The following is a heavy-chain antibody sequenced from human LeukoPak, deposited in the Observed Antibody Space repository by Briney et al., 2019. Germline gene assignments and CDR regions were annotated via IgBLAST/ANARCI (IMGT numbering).Heavy chain of an antibody. V-gene: IGHV3-33*08. CDR3: ARDRVNLFDY. CDR1: GFTFSSYA. Sequence: GGSLRLSCAASGFTFSSYAMHWVRQAPGKGLEWVAVIWFDGSKKYYADSVKGRFTISRDDPKNTLYLQMNSLRAEDTAVYFCARDRVNLFDYWGQGALVTVSS. D-gene: IGHD1-14*01. J-gene: IGHJ4*02. CDR2: IWFDGSKK.